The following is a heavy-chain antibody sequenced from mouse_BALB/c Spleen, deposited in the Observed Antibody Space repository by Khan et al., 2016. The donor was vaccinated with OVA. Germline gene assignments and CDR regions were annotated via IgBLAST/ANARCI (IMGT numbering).Heavy chain of an antibody. Sequence: EVKLEESGGDLVKPGGSLKLSCAASGFTFSSYGMSWVRQTPDKRLEWVAAISSGGSYTYYPDSLKGRFTISRDNAKNTLYLQMSSLKSEDTAMYYCARQPGYYEGSARDYWGQGTSVTVSS. J-gene: IGHJ4*01. CDR3: ARQPGYYEGSARDY. CDR1: GFTFSSYG. CDR2: ISSGGSYT. D-gene: IGHD2-3*01. V-gene: IGHV5-6*02.